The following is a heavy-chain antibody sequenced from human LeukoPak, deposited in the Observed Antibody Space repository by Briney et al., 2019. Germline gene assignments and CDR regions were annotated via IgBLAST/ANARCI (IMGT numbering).Heavy chain of an antibody. Sequence: PSETLSLTCSVSSGSISSPLHYWGWIRQPPGKGLEWIGSIFYTGSTYYNPSLKSRVTISLDTSKNHFSLRLTSVTAADTAVYYCARSLRHHGGNSWGQGTLVTVSS. CDR2: IFYTGST. CDR1: SGSISSPLHY. V-gene: IGHV4-39*07. D-gene: IGHD4-23*01. CDR3: ARSLRHHGGNS. J-gene: IGHJ4*02.